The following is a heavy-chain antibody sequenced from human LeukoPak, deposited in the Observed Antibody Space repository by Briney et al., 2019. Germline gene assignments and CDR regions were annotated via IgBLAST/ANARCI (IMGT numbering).Heavy chain of an antibody. CDR3: AKSGYNRFDY. Sequence: GGSLRLSCAASGFTFNHYGMHWVRQAPGKGLEWVAFIRYDASDKYYADSVKGRFTISRDNSKNTLYLQMNSLRAEDTAVYYCAKSGYNRFDYWGQGTLVTVSS. J-gene: IGHJ4*02. D-gene: IGHD5-24*01. CDR1: GFTFNHYG. CDR2: IRYDASDK. V-gene: IGHV3-30*02.